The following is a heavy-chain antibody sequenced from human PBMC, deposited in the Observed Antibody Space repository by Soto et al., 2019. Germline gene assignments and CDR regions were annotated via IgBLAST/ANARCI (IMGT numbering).Heavy chain of an antibody. J-gene: IGHJ5*02. CDR3: ARMESFGSLNWFDP. CDR1: GYTFTNND. D-gene: IGHD5-18*01. Sequence: ASVKVSCKASGYTFTNNDVSWVRQATGQGPELMGWMNPGSGDTGYAQKFQGRVTMTRDISIATAYMELNSLTSEDTAIYYCARMESFGSLNWFDPWGQGTLVTVYS. V-gene: IGHV1-8*02. CDR2: MNPGSGDT.